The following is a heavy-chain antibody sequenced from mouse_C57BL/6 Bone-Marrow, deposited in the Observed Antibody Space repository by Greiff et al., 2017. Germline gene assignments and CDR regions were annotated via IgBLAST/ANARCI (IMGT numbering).Heavy chain of an antibody. D-gene: IGHD1-1*01. CDR3: TTIPNLFFAY. J-gene: IGHJ3*01. V-gene: IGHV14-4*01. CDR1: GFNIKDDY. CDR2: IDPENGDT. Sequence: VQLQQSGAELVRPGASVKLSCTASGFNIKDDYMHWVKQRPEQGLEWIGWIDPENGDTEYASKFQGKATITADTSSNTAYLRLSSLTSEDTAVYYCTTIPNLFFAYWGQGTVVTVTA.